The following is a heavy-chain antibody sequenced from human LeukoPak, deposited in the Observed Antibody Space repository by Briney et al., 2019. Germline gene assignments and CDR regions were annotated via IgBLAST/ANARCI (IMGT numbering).Heavy chain of an antibody. CDR2: ISGSGGST. J-gene: IGHJ4*02. V-gene: IGHV3-23*01. CDR3: ASRPTYYYDSSGFDY. Sequence: PGGSLRLSCAASGFTFSSYGMRWVRQAPGKGLEWVSAISGSGGSTYYADSVKGRFTISRDNSKNTLYLQMNSLRAEDTAVYYCASRPTYYYDSSGFDYWGQGTLVTVSS. D-gene: IGHD3-22*01. CDR1: GFTFSSYG.